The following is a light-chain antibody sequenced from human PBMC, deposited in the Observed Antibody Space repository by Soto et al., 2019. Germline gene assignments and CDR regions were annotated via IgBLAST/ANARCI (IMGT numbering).Light chain of an antibody. Sequence: EIVLTQSPGTLSLSPGERATISCRASESVMKYLAWYQQKPGQAPRLLIHGASSRATGISDRFSGSGSGTDVTLTINRLEPEDFAVYYCKQYSSSPPITFGQGTRLEIK. CDR2: GAS. CDR3: KQYSSSPPIT. J-gene: IGKJ5*01. CDR1: ESVMKY. V-gene: IGKV3-20*01.